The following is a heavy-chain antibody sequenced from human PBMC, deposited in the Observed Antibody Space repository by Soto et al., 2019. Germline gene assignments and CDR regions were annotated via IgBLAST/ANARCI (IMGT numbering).Heavy chain of an antibody. CDR1: GYSFTDYH. CDR3: ARGDSTDCSNGVCSFFYNHDMDV. CDR2: INPKSGGT. Sequence: ASVKVSCKASGYSFTDYHIHWVRQAPGQGLEWLGRINPKSGGTSTAQKFQGWVTMTTDTSISTASMELTRLTSDDTTIYYCARGDSTDCSNGVCSFFYNHDMDVWGQGTTVTVSS. D-gene: IGHD2-8*01. V-gene: IGHV1-2*04. J-gene: IGHJ6*02.